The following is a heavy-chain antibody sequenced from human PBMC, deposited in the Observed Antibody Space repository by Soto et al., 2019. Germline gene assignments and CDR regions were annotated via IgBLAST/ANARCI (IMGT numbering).Heavy chain of an antibody. CDR2: IDWDDDR. CDR1: GFSLSTTAMC. CDR3: GRIQGTRMAPTDF. J-gene: IGHJ4*02. Sequence: GSGPTLVNPTQTLTLTCSFSGFSLSTTAMCVSWIRQPPGKALEWLALIDWDDDRYYSTSLETRLTISKDTSKNQVVLTMTNMDPVDTATYYCGRIQGTRMAPTDFWGQGTLVTVSS. D-gene: IGHD5-12*01. V-gene: IGHV2-70*01.